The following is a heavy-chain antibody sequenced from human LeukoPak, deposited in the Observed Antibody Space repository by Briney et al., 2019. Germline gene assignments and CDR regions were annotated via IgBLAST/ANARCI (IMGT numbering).Heavy chain of an antibody. CDR2: YHTSWST. V-gene: IGHV4-4*07. J-gene: IGHJ4*02. Sequence: PSAILSLTCTVSGGSISSYYCSLLRKPAGKGLELIGLYHTSWSTNYNPSLKSRVTMSADTSNSQSSLQRSSVTAADTAVYYCVSTDSNYWGPDYWGQGTLVTVSS. CDR1: GGSISSYY. D-gene: IGHD4-11*01. CDR3: VSTDSNYWGPDY.